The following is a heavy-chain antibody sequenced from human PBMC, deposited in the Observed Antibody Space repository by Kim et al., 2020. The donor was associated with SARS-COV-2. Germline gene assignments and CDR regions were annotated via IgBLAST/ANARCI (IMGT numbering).Heavy chain of an antibody. CDR3: ARDQVGSRSPLDY. V-gene: IGHV1-46*01. Sequence: ASVKVSCNASGYTFTSYYMYWVRQAPGQGLEWMGTINPISGSTTYAQKFQARITMTRDTSTSTVYMDLSSLRSDDTAVYYCARDQVGSRSPLDYWGQGTLVTVSS. D-gene: IGHD1-26*01. CDR2: INPISGST. J-gene: IGHJ4*02. CDR1: GYTFTSYY.